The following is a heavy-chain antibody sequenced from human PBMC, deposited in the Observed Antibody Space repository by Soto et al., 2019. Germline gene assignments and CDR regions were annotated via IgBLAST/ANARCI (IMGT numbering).Heavy chain of an antibody. CDR3: ATDNSRGYSYGFGWFDP. V-gene: IGHV1-24*01. CDR2: FDPEDGET. CDR1: GYTLTELS. J-gene: IGHJ5*02. D-gene: IGHD5-18*01. Sequence: ASVKVSCKVSGYTLTELSMHWVRQAPGKGLEWMGGFDPEDGETIYAQKFQGRVTMTEDTSTDTAYMELSSLRSEDTAVYYCATDNSRGYSYGFGWFDPWGQGTLVTVS.